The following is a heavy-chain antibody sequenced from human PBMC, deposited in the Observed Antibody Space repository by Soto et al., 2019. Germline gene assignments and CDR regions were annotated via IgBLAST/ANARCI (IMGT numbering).Heavy chain of an antibody. CDR2: INPSGGST. D-gene: IGHD2-15*01. CDR3: ARDGEIVVVVAATPVGSSGWSRSDY. Sequence: ASVKVSCKASGYTFTSYYMHWVRQAPGQGLEWMGIINPSGGSTSYAQKFQGRVTMTRDTSTSTVYMELRSLRSDDTAVYYCARDGEIVVVVAATPVGSSGWSRSDYWGQGTLVTVSS. V-gene: IGHV1-46*01. J-gene: IGHJ4*02. CDR1: GYTFTSYY.